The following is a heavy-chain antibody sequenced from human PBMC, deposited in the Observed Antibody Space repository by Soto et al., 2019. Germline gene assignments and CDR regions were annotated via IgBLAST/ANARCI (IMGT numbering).Heavy chain of an antibody. CDR3: AIHDYGGNYYYYGMDV. CDR2: ISAYNGNT. CDR1: GYTFTSYG. V-gene: IGHV1-18*01. D-gene: IGHD4-17*01. Sequence: QVQLVQSGAEVKKPGASVKVSCKASGYTFTSYGISWVRQAPGQGLEWMGWISAYNGNTNYAQKLQGRVNMTTDTSTSTAYMELRSLRSDDTAVYYCAIHDYGGNYYYYGMDVWGQGTTVTVSS. J-gene: IGHJ6*02.